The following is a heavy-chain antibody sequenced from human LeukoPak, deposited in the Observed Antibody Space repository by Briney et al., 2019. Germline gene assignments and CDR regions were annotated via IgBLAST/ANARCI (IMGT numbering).Heavy chain of an antibody. CDR2: INHSGST. J-gene: IGHJ6*02. CDR3: ARSQRRFWSGYYNLYYYYGMDV. D-gene: IGHD3-3*01. Sequence: SETLSLTCAVYGGSFSGYYWSWIRQPPGKGLEWIGEINHSGSTNYNPSLKGRATISVDTSKNQFSLKLSSVTAADTAVYYCARSQRRFWSGYYNLYYYYGMDVWGQGTTVTVSS. V-gene: IGHV4-34*01. CDR1: GGSFSGYY.